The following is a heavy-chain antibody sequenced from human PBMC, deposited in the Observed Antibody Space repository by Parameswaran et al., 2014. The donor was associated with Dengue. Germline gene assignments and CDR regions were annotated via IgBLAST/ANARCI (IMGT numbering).Heavy chain of an antibody. V-gene: IGHV3-53*01. CDR2: IYNDGRT. CDR3: VGLGGFSDS. D-gene: IGHD3-10*01. Sequence: WIRQPPGKGLDWVSFIYNDGRTYYADSVKGRFTISRDNSKNTVSLQMNSLTVEDTAIYYCVGLGGFSDSWGQGALVTVSS. J-gene: IGHJ4*02.